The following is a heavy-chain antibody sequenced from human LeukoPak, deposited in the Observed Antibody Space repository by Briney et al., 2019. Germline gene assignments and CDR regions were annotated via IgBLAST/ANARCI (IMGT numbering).Heavy chain of an antibody. Sequence: GGSLRLSYVASGFTFSNYALSWVRQAPGKGLEWVSIIGSTGGTYYAGSVKGRFTISRDNSKNTLYLQMDSLRADDTAVYYCARRSDGESYYMDYWGKGTTVTVSS. D-gene: IGHD2-15*01. CDR1: GFTFSNYA. J-gene: IGHJ6*03. CDR2: IGSTGGT. CDR3: ARRSDGESYYMDY. V-gene: IGHV3-23*01.